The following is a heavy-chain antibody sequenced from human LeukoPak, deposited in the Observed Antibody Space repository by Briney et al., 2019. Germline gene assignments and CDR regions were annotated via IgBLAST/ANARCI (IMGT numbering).Heavy chain of an antibody. Sequence: ASVKVSCKASGYTFTSYGINWVRQAPGQGPEWMGWISAYNGNTKYAQNLQGRVTITRNTSISTAYMELSSLRSEDTAVYYCARWRSGSYVGKRLGFVYWGQGTLVTVSS. D-gene: IGHD1-26*01. CDR1: GYTFTSYG. CDR3: ARWRSGSYVGKRLGFVY. V-gene: IGHV1-18*01. CDR2: ISAYNGNT. J-gene: IGHJ4*02.